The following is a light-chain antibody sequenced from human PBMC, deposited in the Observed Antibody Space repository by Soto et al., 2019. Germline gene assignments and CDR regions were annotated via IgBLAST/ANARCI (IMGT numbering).Light chain of an antibody. CDR2: EVH. CDR3: SSYAASTTLL. J-gene: IGLJ2*01. Sequence: QSALTQPPSVSGSPGQSVTISCIGTSSDVGTYDRVSWYQAPPGTAPTLIIYEVHYRPSGVPDRFSGSKSGNTASLTISGLQAEDEADYYCSSYAASTTLLFGGGTQLTVL. CDR1: SSDVGTYDR. V-gene: IGLV2-18*02.